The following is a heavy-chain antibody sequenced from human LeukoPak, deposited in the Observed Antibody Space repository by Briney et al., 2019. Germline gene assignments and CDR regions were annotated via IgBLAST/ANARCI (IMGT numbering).Heavy chain of an antibody. Sequence: GGPLRLSCAASDFVFTDYYMTWVRQAPGKGPEWVSYISSSGNSIYYADSVKGRFTISRDNAKNSLYLQMNSLRAEDRAVYYCAREMEGDYGSGAFFDLWGQGNMVTVSS. CDR2: ISSSGNSI. J-gene: IGHJ4*02. D-gene: IGHD3-10*01. CDR1: DFVFTDYY. CDR3: AREMEGDYGSGAFFDL. V-gene: IGHV3-11*01.